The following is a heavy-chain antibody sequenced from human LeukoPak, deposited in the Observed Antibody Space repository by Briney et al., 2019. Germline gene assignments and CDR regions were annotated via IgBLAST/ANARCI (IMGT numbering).Heavy chain of an antibody. D-gene: IGHD1-7*01. CDR1: GFTFSSYA. V-gene: IGHV3-23*01. J-gene: IGHJ4*02. CDR2: ISGSGGST. CDR3: ARPSLRITGTTFVGIDY. Sequence: GGSLRLSCAASGFTFSSYAMSWVRQAPGKGLEWVSAISGSGGSTYYADSVKGRFTISRDNSKNTLYLQMNSLRAEDTAVYYCARPSLRITGTTFVGIDYWGQGTLVTVSS.